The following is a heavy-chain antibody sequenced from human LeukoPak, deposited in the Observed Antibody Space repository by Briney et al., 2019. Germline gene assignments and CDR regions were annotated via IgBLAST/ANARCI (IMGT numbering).Heavy chain of an antibody. J-gene: IGHJ4*02. CDR2: IYYSGST. CDR1: GGSINNFY. Sequence: SETLSLTCTVSGGSINNFYWSWIRQPPGKGLEWIGYIYYSGSTNYNPSLKSRVTISVDTSKNQFSLKLSSVTAADTAVYYCARAVPYYYDSSGYTFDYWGQGTLVTVSS. D-gene: IGHD3-22*01. V-gene: IGHV4-59*01. CDR3: ARAVPYYYDSSGYTFDY.